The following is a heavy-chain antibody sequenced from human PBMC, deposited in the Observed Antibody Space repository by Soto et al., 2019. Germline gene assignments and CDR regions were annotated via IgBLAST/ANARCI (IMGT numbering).Heavy chain of an antibody. Sequence: QVQLLESGPGLVKPSETLSLTCTVSGGSITRGGYYWSWIRQHPGKGLEWIGYIYNSGTTYYNPSLKSRVTISVDTSKYQFSLKLTSVTAADTAVYYCARDPAPWGQGTLVTVSS. J-gene: IGHJ5*02. CDR1: GGSITRGGYY. CDR2: IYNSGTT. CDR3: ARDPAP. V-gene: IGHV4-31*03.